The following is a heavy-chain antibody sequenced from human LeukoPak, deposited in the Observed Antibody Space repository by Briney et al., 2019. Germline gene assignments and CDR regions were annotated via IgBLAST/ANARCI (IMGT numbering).Heavy chain of an antibody. D-gene: IGHD3-22*01. CDR2: IYGNGIT. J-gene: IGHJ6*03. Sequence: PSETLSLTCTVSGGSIISYYWSWIRQSAGQGLEWCGRIYGNGITDYNASLKSRVTMSLDTSRKQFSLRLTSVTAADTAVYYCARLKFYDSTGHSPGYYMDVWGKGTTVSVFS. CDR3: ARLKFYDSTGHSPGYYMDV. V-gene: IGHV4-4*07. CDR1: GGSIISYY.